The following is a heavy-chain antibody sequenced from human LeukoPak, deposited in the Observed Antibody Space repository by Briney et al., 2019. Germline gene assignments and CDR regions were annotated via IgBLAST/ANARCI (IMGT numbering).Heavy chain of an antibody. V-gene: IGHV3-48*03. Sequence: PGGSLRLSCAASGFTFSSYEMNWVRQAPGKGLEWISYISSSGSSIYYADSVKGRFTISRDNAKNSLFLQMNSLRAEDTAVYFCARVGHIRLRIWGQGTLVTVSS. J-gene: IGHJ4*02. D-gene: IGHD4-17*01. CDR3: ARVGHIRLRI. CDR1: GFTFSSYE. CDR2: ISSSGSSI.